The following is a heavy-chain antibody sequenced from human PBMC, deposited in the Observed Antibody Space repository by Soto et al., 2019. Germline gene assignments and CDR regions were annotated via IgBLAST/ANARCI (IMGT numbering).Heavy chain of an antibody. V-gene: IGHV4-34*01. CDR1: VGSFSGYY. CDR2: INDSGYT. J-gene: IGHJ6*02. CDR3: ARGRKNRHFYNYGFDI. Sequence: SEIQFRTCADFVGSFSGYYWSWVRQSQGKGLEWIGEINDSGYTKYNPSLKSRVTLSVDTSKNQFSVTMTSVTAADTEVYFCARGRKNRHFYNYGFDIWGQGSTV.